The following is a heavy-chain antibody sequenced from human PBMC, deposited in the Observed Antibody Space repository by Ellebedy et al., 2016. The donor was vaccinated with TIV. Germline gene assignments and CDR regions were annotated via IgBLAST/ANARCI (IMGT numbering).Heavy chain of an antibody. V-gene: IGHV3-64*01. CDR1: GFTFRNHA. Sequence: GGSLRLXCVASGFTFRNHAMHWVRQAPGKAPEYVSAISSDGSETYYAHSVMGRFIISRDNFDNTLHLQMGSLRADDMAIYYCARVLGNYDSSGYLDYWGRGTLVTVSS. CDR3: ARVLGNYDSSGYLDY. D-gene: IGHD3-22*01. CDR2: ISSDGSET. J-gene: IGHJ4*02.